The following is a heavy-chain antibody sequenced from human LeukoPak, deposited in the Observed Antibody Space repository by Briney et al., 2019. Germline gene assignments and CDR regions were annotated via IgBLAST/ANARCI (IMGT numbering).Heavy chain of an antibody. J-gene: IGHJ4*02. CDR3: ARGPHYDILTGYPFDY. D-gene: IGHD3-9*01. V-gene: IGHV4-31*03. CDR2: IYYSGST. Sequence: SETLSLTCTVSGGSISSGGYYWSRIRQHPGKGLEWIVYIYYSGSTYYNPSLKSRVTISVDTSKNQFSLKLSSVTAADTAVYYCARGPHYDILTGYPFDYWGQGTLVPVSS. CDR1: GGSISSGGYY.